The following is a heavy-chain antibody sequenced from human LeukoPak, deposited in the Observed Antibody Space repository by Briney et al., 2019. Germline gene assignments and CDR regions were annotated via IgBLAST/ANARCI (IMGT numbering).Heavy chain of an antibody. J-gene: IGHJ4*02. D-gene: IGHD3-22*01. CDR2: ISGRGTYI. CDR3: AAYDSSGYVDF. V-gene: IGHV3-21*01. CDR1: GFVFSDYS. Sequence: GGSLRLSCAASGFVFSDYSMNWVRQAPGKGLEWVSFISGRGTYIYYADSVKGRFTISRDNAKNSVALQMSSLRADDTAVYYCAAYDSSGYVDFWGQGTLVTVSS.